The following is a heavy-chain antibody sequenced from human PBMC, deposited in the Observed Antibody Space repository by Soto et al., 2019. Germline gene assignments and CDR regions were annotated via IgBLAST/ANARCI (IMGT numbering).Heavy chain of an antibody. J-gene: IGHJ4*02. CDR2: IYHTGST. CDR1: GGSISSGGYS. Sequence: PSETLSLTCVVSGGSISSGGYSWSWIRQPPGKGLEWIGYIYHTGSTYYNPSLKSRVTISVDRSKNQFSLKLSSVTAADTAIYYCARVWDDYGDSHIDYWGQGTLVTVSS. CDR3: ARVWDDYGDSHIDY. V-gene: IGHV4-30-2*01. D-gene: IGHD4-17*01.